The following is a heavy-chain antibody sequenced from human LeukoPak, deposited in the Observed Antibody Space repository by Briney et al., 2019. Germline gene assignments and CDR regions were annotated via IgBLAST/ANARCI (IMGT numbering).Heavy chain of an antibody. J-gene: IGHJ3*02. V-gene: IGHV3-53*01. CDR1: GFTVSSNY. CDR2: IYSGGST. D-gene: IGHD5-24*01. Sequence: AGGSLRLSCAASGFTVSSNYMSWVRQAPGKGLEWVSVIYSGGSTYYADSVKGRFTISRDNSKNTLYLQMNSLRAEDTAVYYCARDIASDGDAFDIWGQGTMVTVSS. CDR3: ARDIASDGDAFDI.